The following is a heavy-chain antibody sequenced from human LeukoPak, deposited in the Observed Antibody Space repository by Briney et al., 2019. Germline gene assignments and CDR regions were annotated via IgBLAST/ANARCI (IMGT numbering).Heavy chain of an antibody. Sequence: PSETLSLTCAVYGGSFSGYYWSWIRQPPGKGLEWIGEINHSGSTNYNPSLKSRVTISVDTSKNQFSLKLSSVTAADTAVYYCARPGYSSGWYRGYYFDYWGQGPWSPSPQ. CDR3: ARPGYSSGWYRGYYFDY. CDR1: GGSFSGYY. J-gene: IGHJ4*02. D-gene: IGHD6-19*01. V-gene: IGHV4-34*01. CDR2: INHSGST.